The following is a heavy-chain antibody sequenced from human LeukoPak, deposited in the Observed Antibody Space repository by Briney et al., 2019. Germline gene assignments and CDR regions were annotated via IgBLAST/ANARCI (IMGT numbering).Heavy chain of an antibody. D-gene: IGHD1-26*01. CDR3: ITDPGEWEPI. CDR1: GVTFSSYW. V-gene: IGHV3-15*01. J-gene: IGHJ3*02. Sequence: GGSLRLSCAASGVTFSSYWMSWVRQAPGKGLEWVGRIKSKTDGGTTDYGAPVKGRFVISRDDSKNTLYLQMNGLKIEDTAVYYCITDPGEWEPIWGQGTMVTVSS. CDR2: IKSKTDGGTT.